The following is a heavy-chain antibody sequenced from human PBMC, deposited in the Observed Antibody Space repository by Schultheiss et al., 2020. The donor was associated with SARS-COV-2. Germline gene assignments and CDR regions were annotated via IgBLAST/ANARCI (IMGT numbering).Heavy chain of an antibody. J-gene: IGHJ6*03. CDR2: IYYSGST. V-gene: IGHV4-31*03. CDR3: ARGITIFGVVKTPLYYMDV. D-gene: IGHD3-3*01. CDR1: GGSISSGGYY. Sequence: SETLSLTCTVSGGSISSGGYYWSWIRQHPGKGLEWIGYIYYSGSTYYNPSLKSRVTISVDTSKNQFSLKLSSVTAADTAVYYCARGITIFGVVKTPLYYMDVWGKGTTVTVSS.